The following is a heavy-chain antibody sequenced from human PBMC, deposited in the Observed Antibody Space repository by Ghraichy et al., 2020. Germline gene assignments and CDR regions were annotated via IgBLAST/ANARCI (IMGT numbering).Heavy chain of an antibody. V-gene: IGHV3-23*01. J-gene: IGHJ3*02. D-gene: IGHD3-3*01. CDR1: GFIFGSYA. CDR3: EKEGHGWSTEVGPFDI. Sequence: GESLNISCEASGFIFGSYAMHWVRQAPGKGLEWVSGVLGGSSHTFYADSLKGRFTISRDNSKNMLYLQMNSLRVDDTAIYFCEKEGHGWSTEVGPFDIWGQGTMVTVS. CDR2: VLGGSSHT.